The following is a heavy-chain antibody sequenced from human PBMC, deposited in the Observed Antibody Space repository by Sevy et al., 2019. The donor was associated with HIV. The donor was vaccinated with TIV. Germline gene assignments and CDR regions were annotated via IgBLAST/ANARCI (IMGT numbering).Heavy chain of an antibody. CDR2: MKPNNGNT. D-gene: IGHD5-18*01. CDR3: ARMGYSYGYAVDF. Sequence: ASVKVSCKASGYTFSSFDIKWVRQAPGQGLEWMGWMKPNNGNTGYAQNFQGRVIMTSNISISTAYMELSNLRSEDTAVYYCARMGYSYGYAVDFWGQGHLVTVSS. CDR1: GYTFSSFD. J-gene: IGHJ4*02. V-gene: IGHV1-8*01.